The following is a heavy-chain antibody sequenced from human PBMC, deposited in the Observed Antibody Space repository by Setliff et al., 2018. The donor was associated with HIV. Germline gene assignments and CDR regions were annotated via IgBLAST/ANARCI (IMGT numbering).Heavy chain of an antibody. V-gene: IGHV2-70*18. CDR1: GVSVNNDDDY. CDR2: INHSG. CDR3: ARHSITSLSWFDP. Sequence: TLSLTCAVSGVSVNNDDDYWGWIRQPPGKGLEWIGEINHSGSTSLKSRLTISKDTSKSQVVLTMTNMDPVDTATYYCARHSITSLSWFDPWGQGTLVTVSS. J-gene: IGHJ5*02. D-gene: IGHD6-6*01.